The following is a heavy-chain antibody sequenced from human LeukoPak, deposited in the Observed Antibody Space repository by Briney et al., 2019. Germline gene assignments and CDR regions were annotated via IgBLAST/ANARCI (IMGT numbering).Heavy chain of an antibody. CDR1: GGTFSSYA. CDR2: IIPIFGTP. V-gene: IGHV1-69*05. CDR3: ARGPVTYYYDSSGYPNDAFDI. Sequence: SVKVSCKASGGTFSSYAISWVRQAPGQGLEWMGGIIPIFGTPNYAQKFQGRVTITTDESTSTAYMELSSLRSEDTAVYYCARGPVTYYYDSSGYPNDAFDIWGQGTMVTVSS. J-gene: IGHJ3*02. D-gene: IGHD3-22*01.